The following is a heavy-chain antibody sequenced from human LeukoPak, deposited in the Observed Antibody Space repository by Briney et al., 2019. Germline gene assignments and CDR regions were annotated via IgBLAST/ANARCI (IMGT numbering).Heavy chain of an antibody. V-gene: IGHV4-38-2*02. CDR1: GYSISSGYY. CDR3: ARGAYHCSGGSCYVADFDY. J-gene: IGHJ4*02. D-gene: IGHD2-15*01. CDR2: IYHSGST. Sequence: SETLSLTCNISGYSISSGYYWGWIRQPPGKGLEWIGSIYHSGSTYYSPSLKSRVTISVDTSKNQFSLKLSSVTAADTAVYYCARGAYHCSGGSCYVADFDYWGQGTLVTVSS.